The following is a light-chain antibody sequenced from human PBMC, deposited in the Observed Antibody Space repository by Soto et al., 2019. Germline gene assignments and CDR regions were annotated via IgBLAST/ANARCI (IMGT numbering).Light chain of an antibody. V-gene: IGKV3-15*01. J-gene: IGKJ5*01. CDR1: ETVATN. CDR2: AAS. CDR3: QQRSNWIT. Sequence: MMTQSPATLSVAPGERATLSCWASETVATNLAWYQQKPGQAPRLLIYAASTRATGIPARFSGSGSGTEFTLTISSLQSEDFAVYYCQQRSNWITFGQGTRLEIK.